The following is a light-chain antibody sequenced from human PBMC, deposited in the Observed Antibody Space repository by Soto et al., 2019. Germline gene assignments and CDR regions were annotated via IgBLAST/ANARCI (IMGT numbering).Light chain of an antibody. V-gene: IGKV1-5*03. CDR3: QQYNNYSPWT. CDR2: KAT. J-gene: IGKJ1*01. CDR1: QNISIW. Sequence: DIQMTQSPSTLSASVGDRVTITCRANQNISIWLAWYQQKPGKAPKLLIYKATTLQSGVPSRFSGSGSGTEFTLPISSLQPDDVATYYCQQYNNYSPWTFGQGTKVEIK.